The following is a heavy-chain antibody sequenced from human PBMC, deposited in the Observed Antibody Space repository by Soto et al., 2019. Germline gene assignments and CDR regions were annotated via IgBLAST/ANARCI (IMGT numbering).Heavy chain of an antibody. CDR2: ISYDGSSK. V-gene: IGHV3-30*18. CDR1: GFTFSSLG. Sequence: QVQLVESGGGVVQSGRSLRLSCAASGFTFSSLGMHWVRQAPGKGLEWVAIISYDGSSKYYADSVKGRFTISRDNSKNTLDLQLNSLRTEDTAVYYCAKEIGDSNDYPLDYWGQGTLVTVSS. D-gene: IGHD4-4*01. CDR3: AKEIGDSNDYPLDY. J-gene: IGHJ4*02.